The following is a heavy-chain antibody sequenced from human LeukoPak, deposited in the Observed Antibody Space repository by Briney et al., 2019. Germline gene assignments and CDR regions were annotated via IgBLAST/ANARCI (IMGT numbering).Heavy chain of an antibody. CDR1: RFTFSVHW. J-gene: IGHJ4*02. Sequence: PGGSLRLSCAASRFTFSVHWMHWVRQAPGKGLEWVSRINPDESDKAYADSVKGRFTISRDNAKNSLYLQMNSLRAEDTAVYYCAPRGRGYWGQGTLVTVSS. V-gene: IGHV3-74*01. CDR2: INPDESDK. CDR3: APRGRGY. D-gene: IGHD3-10*01.